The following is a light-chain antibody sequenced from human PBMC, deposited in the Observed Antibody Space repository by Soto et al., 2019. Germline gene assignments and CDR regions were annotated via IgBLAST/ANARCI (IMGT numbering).Light chain of an antibody. V-gene: IGKV1-27*01. CDR1: QAIRND. J-gene: IGKJ4*01. Sequence: DIQMTQSPSSLSASVGDRVTITCRASQAIRNDLAWYQQKPGKAPKLLIYAASTLQSGVPSRFSGSGSGTDFTLTISSLQPEDVAAYYCQKYNSAPLTFGGGTKVDIK. CDR2: AAS. CDR3: QKYNSAPLT.